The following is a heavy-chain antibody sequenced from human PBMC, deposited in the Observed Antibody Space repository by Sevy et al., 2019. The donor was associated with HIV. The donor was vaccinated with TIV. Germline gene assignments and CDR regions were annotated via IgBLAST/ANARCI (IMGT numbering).Heavy chain of an antibody. Sequence: GGSLRLSCAASGFTFTNAWVNWVRQAPGKGLQWVGRIKSKTDGGTTDYAAPVKGRFTISIDDSKNTLYLQMNSLKTEDTAVYCCTTGVLGAREVEHTFDIWGQGTMVTVSS. CDR3: TTGVLGAREVEHTFDI. CDR2: IKSKTDGGTT. V-gene: IGHV3-15*01. D-gene: IGHD1-26*01. CDR1: GFTFTNAW. J-gene: IGHJ3*02.